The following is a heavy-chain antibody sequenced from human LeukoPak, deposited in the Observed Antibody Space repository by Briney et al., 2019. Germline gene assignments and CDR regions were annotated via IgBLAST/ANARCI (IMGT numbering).Heavy chain of an antibody. V-gene: IGHV3-7*01. CDR2: INQDGSEK. CDR3: ARSWYSRGRWDY. J-gene: IGHJ4*02. Sequence: PGGSLRLSCAASGFTFSSYWMTWVRHLPGKGLEWVAKINQDGSEKYYADSVKVRFTISIDNSKNTLYLQMNSLRAEDTAVYYCARSWYSRGRWDYWGQGTLVTVSS. CDR1: GFTFSSYW. D-gene: IGHD6-13*01.